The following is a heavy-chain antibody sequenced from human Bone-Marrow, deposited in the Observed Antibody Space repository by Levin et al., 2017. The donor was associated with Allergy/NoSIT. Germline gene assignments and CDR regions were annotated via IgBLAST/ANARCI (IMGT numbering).Heavy chain of an antibody. Sequence: GGSLRLSCAASGFTFSSYGMHWVRQAPGKGLEWVAVISYDGSNKYYADSVKGRFTISRDNSKNTLYLQMNSLRAEDTAVYYCANGGSWDWNYGRVYGMDVWGQGTTVTVSS. CDR1: GFTFSSYG. CDR3: ANGGSWDWNYGRVYGMDV. V-gene: IGHV3-30*18. J-gene: IGHJ6*02. D-gene: IGHD1-7*01. CDR2: ISYDGSNK.